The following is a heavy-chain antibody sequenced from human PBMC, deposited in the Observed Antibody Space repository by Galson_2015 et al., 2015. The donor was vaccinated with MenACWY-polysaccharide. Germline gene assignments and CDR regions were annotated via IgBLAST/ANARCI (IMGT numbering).Heavy chain of an antibody. CDR3: ARNYGLDV. CDR1: GYSFTIYW. CDR2: IYPGDSDT. J-gene: IGHJ6*02. V-gene: IGHV5-51*03. Sequence: QSGAEVKKPGESLKISCKGSGYSFTIYWIAWVRQMPGKGLEWMGIIYPGDSDTRYSPSFEGQVTISADKSINTAHLQWSTLKASDTAMYYCARNYGLDVWGQGTTVTVSS.